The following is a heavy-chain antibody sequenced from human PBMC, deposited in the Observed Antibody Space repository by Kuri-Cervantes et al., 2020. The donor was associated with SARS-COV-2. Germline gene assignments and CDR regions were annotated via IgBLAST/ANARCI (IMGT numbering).Heavy chain of an antibody. CDR2: IIPILGIA. Sequence: PVKVSCKASGGTFSSYAISWVRQAPGQGLEWMGRIIPILGIANYAQKFQGRVTITADKSKSTAYMELSSLRSEDTAVYYCARGGRQLGYCSSTSCYGEIYGMDVWGQGTTVTVSS. J-gene: IGHJ6*02. CDR3: ARGGRQLGYCSSTSCYGEIYGMDV. CDR1: GGTFSSYA. D-gene: IGHD2-2*01. V-gene: IGHV1-69*04.